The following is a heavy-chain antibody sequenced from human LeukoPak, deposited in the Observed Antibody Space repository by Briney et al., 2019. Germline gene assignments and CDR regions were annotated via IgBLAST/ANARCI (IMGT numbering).Heavy chain of an antibody. D-gene: IGHD3-22*01. CDR3: ARGPPSSPYYYDSSGYYPFDY. V-gene: IGHV1-2*06. CDR1: GYTFTGYY. J-gene: IGHJ4*02. CDR2: INPNNGGT. Sequence: ASVKVSCKASGYTFTGYYMHWVRQAPGQGLEWMGRINPNNGGTNYAQKVQGRVTMTRDTSISTAYMELSRLRSDDTAVYYCARGPPSSPYYYDSSGYYPFDYWGQGTLVTVSS.